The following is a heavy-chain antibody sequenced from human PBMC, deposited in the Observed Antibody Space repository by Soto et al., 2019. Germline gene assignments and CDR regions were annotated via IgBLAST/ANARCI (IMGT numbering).Heavy chain of an antibody. D-gene: IGHD6-19*01. Sequence: SLRLSCAASGFTFSSYAMHWVRQAAGKGLEGVAVISYDGSNKYYADSVKGRLAISRDNSKNTLYLQMNSLRAEDTAVYYCARSSSGWPAFDYWGQGTLVTVSS. CDR3: ARSSSGWPAFDY. CDR1: GFTFSSYA. CDR2: ISYDGSNK. J-gene: IGHJ4*02. V-gene: IGHV3-30*09.